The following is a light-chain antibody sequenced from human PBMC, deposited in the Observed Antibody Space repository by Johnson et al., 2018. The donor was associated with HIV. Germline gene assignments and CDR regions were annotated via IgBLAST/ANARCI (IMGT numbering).Light chain of an antibody. Sequence: QSVLTQPPSVSAAPGQKVTISCSGGSSNIGSNYVSWYKQLPGTAPKLLIYENDKRPSGIRDRFSSSQSGTAATLAITGLQTGDEADYYCGTWDSSLIIFVFGTGTKVTVL. CDR2: END. CDR1: SSNIGSNY. V-gene: IGLV1-51*02. CDR3: GTWDSSLIIFV. J-gene: IGLJ1*01.